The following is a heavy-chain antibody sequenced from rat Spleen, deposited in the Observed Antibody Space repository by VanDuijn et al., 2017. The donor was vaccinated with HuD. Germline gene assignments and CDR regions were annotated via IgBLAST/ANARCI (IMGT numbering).Heavy chain of an antibody. CDR1: GFTFSSFP. J-gene: IGHJ4*01. CDR2: ISSGGGGI. V-gene: IGHV5-27*01. D-gene: IGHD5-1*01. CDR3: TTDRPGALMEA. Sequence: EVQLVESGGGLVQPGRSLKLSCAASGFTFSSFPMAWVRQAPKKGLEWVAYISSGGGGIYYPDSVKGRFTISRDIAKSILFLEMDSLRSEETATYYCTTDRPGALMEAWGQGASVTVSS.